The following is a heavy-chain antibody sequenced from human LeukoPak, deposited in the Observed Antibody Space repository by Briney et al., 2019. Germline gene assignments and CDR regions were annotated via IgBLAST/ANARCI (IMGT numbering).Heavy chain of an antibody. J-gene: IGHJ4*02. Sequence: GASVKVSCKASGYTFTGYYMHWVRQAPGQGLEWMGWINPNSGGTNYAQKFQGRVTMARDTSISTAYMELSRLRSDDTAVYYCARGSDSLPYFRYSNSFDYWGQGTLVTVSS. CDR1: GYTFTGYY. V-gene: IGHV1-2*02. D-gene: IGHD4-11*01. CDR3: ARGSDSLPYFRYSNSFDY. CDR2: INPNSGGT.